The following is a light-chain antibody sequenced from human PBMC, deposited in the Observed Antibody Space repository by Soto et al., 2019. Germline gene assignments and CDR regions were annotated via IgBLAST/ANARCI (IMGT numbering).Light chain of an antibody. CDR1: QSVSSSY. CDR2: GAA. Sequence: VLSQSPGTLSLSPGERATLSCRASQSVSSSYLAWYQQKPGQAPRLLIYGAASRATDIPDRFSGSGSGTDFTLTISRLEPEDFAVYYCQQYGSSPLTFGQGTKV. J-gene: IGKJ1*01. V-gene: IGKV3-20*01. CDR3: QQYGSSPLT.